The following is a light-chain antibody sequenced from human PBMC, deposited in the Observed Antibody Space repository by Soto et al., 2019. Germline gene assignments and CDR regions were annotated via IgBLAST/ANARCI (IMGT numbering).Light chain of an antibody. CDR3: QQYDKWPLYT. Sequence: EVMMTQSPGTLSVAPGERATLSCRASQNIFTKLAWYQQKPGQPPRLLIYDASNRAAGVPDRFSGSGSGTEFTVTINSLQSEDSAMYYCQQYDKWPLYTFGQGTKLEIK. V-gene: IGKV3-15*01. CDR1: QNIFTK. CDR2: DAS. J-gene: IGKJ2*01.